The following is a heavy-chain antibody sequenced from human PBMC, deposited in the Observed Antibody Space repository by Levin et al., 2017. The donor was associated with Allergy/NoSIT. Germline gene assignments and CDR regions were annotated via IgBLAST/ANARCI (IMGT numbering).Heavy chain of an antibody. CDR1: GFTFSSYA. V-gene: IGHV3-30*04. CDR3: ARAGPLGDIVVVTFYYYYGMDV. CDR2: ISYDGSNK. D-gene: IGHD2-21*02. Sequence: GESLKISCAASGFTFSSYAMHWVRQAPGKGLEWVAVISYDGSNKYYADSVKGRFTISRDNSKNTLYLQMNSLRAEHTAVYYCARAGPLGDIVVVTFYYYYGMDVWGQGTTVTVSS. J-gene: IGHJ6*02.